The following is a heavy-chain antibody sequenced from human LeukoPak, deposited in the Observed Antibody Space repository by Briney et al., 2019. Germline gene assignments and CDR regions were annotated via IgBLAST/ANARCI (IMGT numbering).Heavy chain of an antibody. Sequence: GESLKISCKASGHIFTNYWIAWVRQMPGKGLEWMGIIYPGDSDSRYSPSFQGQVTISADKSINTAYLQWSSLKASDIAMYYCARSLTGTTFGMDVWGQGTTVTVSS. V-gene: IGHV5-51*01. D-gene: IGHD1-7*01. CDR1: GHIFTNYW. CDR2: IYPGDSDS. J-gene: IGHJ6*02. CDR3: ARSLTGTTFGMDV.